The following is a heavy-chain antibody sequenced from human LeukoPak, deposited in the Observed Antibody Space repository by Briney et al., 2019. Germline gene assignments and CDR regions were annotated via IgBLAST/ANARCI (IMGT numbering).Heavy chain of an antibody. V-gene: IGHV1-18*01. D-gene: IGHD6-13*01. CDR2: ISAYNGNT. CDR3: ARERPSIAAAGFDY. CDR1: GYTFTSYG. J-gene: IGHJ4*02. Sequence: GASVKVSCKASGYTFTSYGISWVRQAPGQGLEWMGWISAYNGNTNYAQKLQGRVTMTTDTSTSTAYMELRSLRSDDTAVYYCARERPSIAAAGFDYWGQGTLVTVSS.